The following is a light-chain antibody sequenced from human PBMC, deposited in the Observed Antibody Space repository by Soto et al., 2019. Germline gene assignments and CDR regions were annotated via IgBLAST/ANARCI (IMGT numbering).Light chain of an antibody. V-gene: IGKV1-5*01. CDR3: QQRSNWPPLWT. Sequence: DIQMTQEHTTLCASVGDRVTISCRCIQSISYWLAWYQQKPGKAPNLLIYDASNLESGVPSRFSGSGSGTDFTLTISRLEPEDFAVYYCQQRSNWPPLWTFCQVTKVDI. J-gene: IGKJ1*01. CDR2: DAS. CDR1: QSISYW.